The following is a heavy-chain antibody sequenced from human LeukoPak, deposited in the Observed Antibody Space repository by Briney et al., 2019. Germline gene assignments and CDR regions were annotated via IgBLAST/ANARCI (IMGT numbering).Heavy chain of an antibody. J-gene: IGHJ4*02. CDR2: ISGSGGST. Sequence: PGGSLRLSCAVSGFTFSDYAMSWVRQAPNKGLEWVSGISGSGGSTYYVDSVKGRFTISRDNSKNTLYLQMNSLRAEDTAVYYCAKSGYNRFDYWGQGTLVTVSS. CDR1: GFTFSDYA. D-gene: IGHD5-24*01. CDR3: AKSGYNRFDY. V-gene: IGHV3-23*01.